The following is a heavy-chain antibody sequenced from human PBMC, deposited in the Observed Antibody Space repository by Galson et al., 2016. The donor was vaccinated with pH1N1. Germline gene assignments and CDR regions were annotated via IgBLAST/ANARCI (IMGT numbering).Heavy chain of an antibody. V-gene: IGHV5-51*01. Sequence: QSGAEVKKPGESLKISCKGSGYNFDRYWIGCVRQMPGKGLEWMGIIYPGDSDTRYSPSFQGQASISADKSISTAYLQWSSLKASDTAMYYCARQEFSDCWGQGTLVIVSS. CDR1: GYNFDRYW. CDR3: ARQEFSDC. CDR2: IYPGDSDT. D-gene: IGHD2/OR15-2a*01. J-gene: IGHJ4*02.